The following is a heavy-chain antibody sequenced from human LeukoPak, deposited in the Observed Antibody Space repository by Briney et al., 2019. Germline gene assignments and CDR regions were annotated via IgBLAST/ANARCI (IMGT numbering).Heavy chain of an antibody. Sequence: PGGSLRLSCAASGFTFSSYAMHWVRQAPGKGLEWVAVISYDGSNKYYADSVKGRFTISRDNSKNTLYLQMNSLRAEDTAVYYCARGMFDPWGQGTLVTVSS. V-gene: IGHV3-30*04. CDR3: ARGMFDP. CDR1: GFTFSSYA. CDR2: ISYDGSNK. J-gene: IGHJ5*02.